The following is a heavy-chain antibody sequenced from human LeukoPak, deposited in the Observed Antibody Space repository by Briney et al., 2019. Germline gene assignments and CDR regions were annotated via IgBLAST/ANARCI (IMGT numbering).Heavy chain of an antibody. CDR2: ISVGSNYI. Sequence: KPGGSLRLSCAASGYTFSNYSINWVRQAPGKGLEWVSSISVGSNYIYYADSVRGRFSISRDDARNSLYLQMDSLRGDDTAVYYCARLRRNSDRSGYYYYYDYWGQGTLVTVSS. J-gene: IGHJ4*02. CDR3: ARLRRNSDRSGYYYYYDY. V-gene: IGHV3-21*01. D-gene: IGHD3-22*01. CDR1: GYTFSNYS.